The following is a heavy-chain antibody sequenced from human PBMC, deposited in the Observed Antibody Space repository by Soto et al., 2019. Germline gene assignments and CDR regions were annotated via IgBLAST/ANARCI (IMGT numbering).Heavy chain of an antibody. D-gene: IGHD1-26*01. CDR3: ARWARSSIGGKDFDY. CDR1: GGSITSYY. CDR2: IHHSGST. V-gene: IGHV4-34*02. Sequence: QVQLQQWGPGLLKPSETLSLTCAVYGGSITSYYWSWIRQPPGKGLEWIGEIHHSGSTNYNPSLKSRVLISLDTSKNHFFLSLTSVTAADTAVYYCARWARSSIGGKDFDYWGQGTLVTVSS. J-gene: IGHJ4*02.